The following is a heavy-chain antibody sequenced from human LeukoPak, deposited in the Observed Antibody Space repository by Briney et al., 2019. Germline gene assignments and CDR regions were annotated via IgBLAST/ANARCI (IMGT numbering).Heavy chain of an antibody. J-gene: IGHJ4*02. V-gene: IGHV4-39*07. CDR2: IYYSGST. CDR3: ASGSVMYYYDSSGYVTPYYFDY. CDR1: GGSISSSSYY. Sequence: SETLSLTCTVSGGSISSSSYYWGWIRQPPGKGLEWIGSIYYSGSTYYNPSLKSRVTISVDTSKNQFSLKLSSVTAADTAVYYCASGSVMYYYDSSGYVTPYYFDYWGQGTLVTVSS. D-gene: IGHD3-22*01.